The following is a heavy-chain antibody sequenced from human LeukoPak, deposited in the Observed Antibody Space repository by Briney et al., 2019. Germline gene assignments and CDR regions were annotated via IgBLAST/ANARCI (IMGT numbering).Heavy chain of an antibody. J-gene: IGHJ5*02. CDR1: GGTFSSYA. CDR3: ARDDWANNWFDP. CDR2: IIPIFGTA. Sequence: GASVKVSCKASGGTFSSYAISWVRQAPGQGLEWMGGIIPIFGTANYAQKFQGRVTITADESTSTAYMELSSLRSEDTAVYYCARDDWANNWFDPWGQGTLVTVSS. V-gene: IGHV1-69*13. D-gene: IGHD2-21*01.